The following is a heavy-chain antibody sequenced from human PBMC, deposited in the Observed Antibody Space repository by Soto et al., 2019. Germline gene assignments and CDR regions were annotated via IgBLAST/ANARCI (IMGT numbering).Heavy chain of an antibody. J-gene: IGHJ4*02. CDR3: ARQAKIGDRSQFYFDS. D-gene: IGHD3-16*01. CDR1: GFTFSFYA. V-gene: IGHV3-30*04. Sequence: QVQLVESGGDVVQPGSSLRLSCAASGFTFSFYAMHWVRQAPGKGLEWVAVISYNGRNKHYVDSVKGRFTISRDNSQDTLYLQMDSLRPDDTAVYYCARQAKIGDRSQFYFDSWGQGTLVTVSS. CDR2: ISYNGRNK.